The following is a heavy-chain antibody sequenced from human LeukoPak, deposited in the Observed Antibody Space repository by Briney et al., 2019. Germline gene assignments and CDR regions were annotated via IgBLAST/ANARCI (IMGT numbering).Heavy chain of an antibody. Sequence: GGSLRLSCAASGFTLSSSAMRWVRQAPGKGLEWVSSISGSGGSTYYADSVKGRFTISRDNSKNTLYLQMNSLRAEDTAVYYCAKNKVPAAFFDYWGQGTLVTVSS. J-gene: IGHJ4*02. CDR1: GFTLSSSA. D-gene: IGHD2-2*01. V-gene: IGHV3-23*01. CDR3: AKNKVPAAFFDY. CDR2: ISGSGGST.